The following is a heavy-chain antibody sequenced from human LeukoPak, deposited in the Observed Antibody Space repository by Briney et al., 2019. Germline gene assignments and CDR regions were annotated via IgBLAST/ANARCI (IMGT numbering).Heavy chain of an antibody. Sequence: GGSLRLSCAASGFTFSSYEMNWVRQAPGKGLEWVSRISSSGGTIYYADSVKGRFTISGDNAKNSLYLQMNSLRAEDTAVYYCARLGYSYDFDYWGQGTLVTVSS. V-gene: IGHV3-48*03. CDR2: ISSSGGTI. J-gene: IGHJ4*02. CDR3: ARLGYSYDFDY. D-gene: IGHD5-18*01. CDR1: GFTFSSYE.